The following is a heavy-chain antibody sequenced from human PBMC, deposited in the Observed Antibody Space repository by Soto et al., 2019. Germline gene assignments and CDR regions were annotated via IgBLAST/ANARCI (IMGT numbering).Heavy chain of an antibody. V-gene: IGHV3-15*07. D-gene: IGHD1-7*01. CDR2: IKSKAEGGTT. J-gene: IGHJ4*02. Sequence: EVQLVESGGGLVKPGGSLRLSCAASGFTFHNAWMNWVRQAPGKGLEWVGRIKSKAEGGTTDYAAPGKGRYTISRDDSKNTLYLQMNSLTTEDTAVFYCTTEAGTTLVDYWGQGTLVTVSS. CDR3: TTEAGTTLVDY. CDR1: GFTFHNAW.